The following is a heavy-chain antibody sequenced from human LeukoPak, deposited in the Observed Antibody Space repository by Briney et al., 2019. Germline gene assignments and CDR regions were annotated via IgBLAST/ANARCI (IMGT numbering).Heavy chain of an antibody. CDR1: GFTFSSYA. CDR2: ISYDGNNK. V-gene: IGHV3-30*14. J-gene: IGHJ4*02. Sequence: GGSLRLSCAASGFTFSSYAMHWVRQAPGKGLEWVAVISYDGNNKYYADSVKGRFTISRDISRNTVHLQMNSLRAGDTAVYYCARDPHGYNSYFDYWGQGTLVTVSS. CDR3: ARDPHGYNSYFDY. D-gene: IGHD5-24*01.